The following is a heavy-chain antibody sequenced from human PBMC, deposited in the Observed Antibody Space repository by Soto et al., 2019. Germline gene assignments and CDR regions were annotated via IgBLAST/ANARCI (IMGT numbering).Heavy chain of an antibody. J-gene: IGHJ4*02. V-gene: IGHV5-10-1*01. CDR2: IDPSDSYT. CDR1: GYSFTRSW. Sequence: PWESLKISCKGSGYSFTRSWISWVPQMPGKGLEWMGRIDPSDSYTNYSPSFQGHVTTSADKSISTAYLQWSSLKASDTAMYYCARHSDVWSGYYGYWGQGILVTVSS. D-gene: IGHD3-3*01. CDR3: ARHSDVWSGYYGY.